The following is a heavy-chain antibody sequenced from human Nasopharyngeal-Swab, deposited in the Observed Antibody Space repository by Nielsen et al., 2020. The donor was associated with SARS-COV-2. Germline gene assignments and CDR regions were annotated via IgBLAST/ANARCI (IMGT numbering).Heavy chain of an antibody. CDR2: IYTSGST. CDR3: AREGSYYYYGMDV. V-gene: IGHV4-61*02. CDR1: GGSIRSGSYY. D-gene: IGHD6-19*01. J-gene: IGHJ6*02. Sequence: SETLSLTCTVSGGSIRSGSYYWSWIRQPAGKGLEWIGRIYTSGSTNYNPSLKSRVTISVDTSKNQFSLKLSSVTAADTAVYYCAREGSYYYYGMDVWGQGTTVTVSS.